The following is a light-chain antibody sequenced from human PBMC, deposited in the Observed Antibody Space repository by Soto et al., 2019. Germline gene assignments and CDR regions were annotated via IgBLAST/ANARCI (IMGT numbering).Light chain of an antibody. CDR1: SSDICSYNY. V-gene: IGLV2-14*01. J-gene: IGLJ1*01. Sequence: QSVLTQPASVSGSPGQSITISCTGTSSDICSYNYVSWYQQYPGKAPKLMIYDVSNRPSGVSNRFSGSKSSNTASLTISGLQAADEADYYCSSYTTICTYVFGTGTKVTVL. CDR3: SSYTTICTYV. CDR2: DVS.